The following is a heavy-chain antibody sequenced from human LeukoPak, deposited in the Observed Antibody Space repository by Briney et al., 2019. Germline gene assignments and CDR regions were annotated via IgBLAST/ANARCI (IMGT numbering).Heavy chain of an antibody. CDR2: INHSGST. J-gene: IGHJ5*02. V-gene: IGHV4-34*01. CDR1: GGSFSGYY. Sequence: SETLSLTCAVYGGSFSGYYWSWIRKPPGKGLEWIGEINHSGSTNYNPSLKSRVTISVDTSKNQFSLQLNSVTPEDTAVYYCAREHPTPVQPGSWFDPWGQGTLVTVSS. CDR3: AREHPTPVQPGSWFDP. D-gene: IGHD1-1*01.